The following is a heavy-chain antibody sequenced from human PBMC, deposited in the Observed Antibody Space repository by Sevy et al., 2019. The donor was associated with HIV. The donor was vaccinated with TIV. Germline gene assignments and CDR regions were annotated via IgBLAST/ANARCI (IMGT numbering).Heavy chain of an antibody. Sequence: GGSLRLSCAASGFTFSDHGMHWVRQTPGKGLEWVATISYDGSSQYHADSVKGRFTISRDNSRSVLFLQMNSLRPEDTAVYFCALERLSSNVAEYFHNWGQGTLVTVSS. V-gene: IGHV3-30*03. CDR1: GFTFSDHG. CDR2: ISYDGSSQ. J-gene: IGHJ1*01. D-gene: IGHD4-4*01. CDR3: ALERLSSNVAEYFHN.